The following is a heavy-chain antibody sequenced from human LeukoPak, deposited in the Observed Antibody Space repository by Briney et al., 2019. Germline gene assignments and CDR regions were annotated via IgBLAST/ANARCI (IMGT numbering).Heavy chain of an antibody. J-gene: IGHJ4*02. CDR3: ARAGTYYDFWSGKSDKYYFDY. CDR1: GGSISYYY. CDR2: IYYSGST. Sequence: SETLSLTCTVSGGSISYYYWSWIRPPPGKGLEWIGYIYYSGSTNYNPSLKSRVTISVDTSKNQFSLKLSSVTAADTAVYYCARAGTYYDFWSGKSDKYYFDYWGQGTLVTVSS. D-gene: IGHD3-3*01. V-gene: IGHV4-59*01.